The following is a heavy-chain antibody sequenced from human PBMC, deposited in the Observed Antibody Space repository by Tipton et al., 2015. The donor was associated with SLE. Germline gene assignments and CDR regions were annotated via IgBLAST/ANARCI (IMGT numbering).Heavy chain of an antibody. CDR1: GFTVSSNY. V-gene: IGHV3-33*06. CDR2: IWYDGSNK. D-gene: IGHD3-16*01. J-gene: IGHJ4*02. Sequence: SLRLSCAASGFTVSSNYMSWVRQAPGKGLEGVAVIWYDGSNKYYADSVKGRFTISRDNSKNTLYLQMNSLRAEDTAVYYCAKDLAGDYLDYWGQGTLVTVSS. CDR3: AKDLAGDYLDY.